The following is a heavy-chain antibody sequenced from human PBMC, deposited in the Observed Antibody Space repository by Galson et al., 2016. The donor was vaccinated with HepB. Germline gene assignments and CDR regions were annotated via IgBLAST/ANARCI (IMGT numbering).Heavy chain of an antibody. CDR2: IIPFFGTT. J-gene: IGHJ4*02. V-gene: IGHV1-69*06. CDR1: GGSFSSFG. Sequence: SVKVSCKASGGSFSSFGTSWVRQAPGQGPEWMGEIIPFFGTTTYAPKFQGRVTISADISTSTVYMEMSSLTSDDTAMYYCARPAARGIFFHFWGQGTVVTVSS. D-gene: IGHD3-10*01. CDR3: ARPAARGIFFHF.